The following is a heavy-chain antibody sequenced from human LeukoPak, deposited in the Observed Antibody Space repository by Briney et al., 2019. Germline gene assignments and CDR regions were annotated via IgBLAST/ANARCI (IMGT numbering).Heavy chain of an antibody. V-gene: IGHV1-18*01. J-gene: IGHJ6*02. CDR3: ASDHTLYGMDV. Sequence: ASVKVSCKASGYTFTSYGISWVRQAPGQGLEWMGWISAYNGNTNYAQKLQGRVTMTTDTSTGTAYMELRSLRSDDTAAYYCASDHTLYGMDVWGRGTTVTVSS. CDR2: ISAYNGNT. CDR1: GYTFTSYG.